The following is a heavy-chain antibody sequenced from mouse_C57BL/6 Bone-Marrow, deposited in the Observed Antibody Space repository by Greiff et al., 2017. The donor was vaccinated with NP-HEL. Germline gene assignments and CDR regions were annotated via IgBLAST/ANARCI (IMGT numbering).Heavy chain of an antibody. CDR1: GYSITSGYY. D-gene: IGHD1-1*01. Sequence: VQLKESGPGLVKPSQSLSLTCSVTGYSITSGYYWNWIRQFPGNKLEWMGYISYDGSNNYNPSLKNRISITRDTSKNQFFLKLNSVTTEDTATYYCARGIYGSSFYYFDYWGQGTTLTVSS. CDR2: ISYDGSN. J-gene: IGHJ2*01. CDR3: ARGIYGSSFYYFDY. V-gene: IGHV3-6*01.